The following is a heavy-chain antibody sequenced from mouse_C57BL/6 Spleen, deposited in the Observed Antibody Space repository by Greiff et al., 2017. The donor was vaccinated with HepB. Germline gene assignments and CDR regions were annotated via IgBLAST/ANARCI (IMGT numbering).Heavy chain of an antibody. J-gene: IGHJ3*01. Sequence: VQLQQSGPELVKPGASVKISCKASGYAFSSYWMNWVKQRPGKGLEWIGRIYPGDGDTNYNGKFKGKATLTADKSSSTAYMQLSSLTSEDSAVYFCASSYGSSYGFGDRGKGTLVTVAA. CDR2: IYPGDGDT. V-gene: IGHV1-82*01. CDR1: GYAFSSYW. CDR3: ASSYGSSYGFGD. D-gene: IGHD1-1*01.